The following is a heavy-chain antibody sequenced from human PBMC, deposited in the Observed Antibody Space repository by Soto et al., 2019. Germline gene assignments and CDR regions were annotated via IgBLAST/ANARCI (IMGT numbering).Heavy chain of an antibody. D-gene: IGHD2-15*01. CDR1: GGTFSSYT. J-gene: IGHJ5*02. CDR3: ARDIVVVVAATGAFAGSRGFDP. CDR2: IIPILGIA. Sequence: QVQLVQSGAEVKKPGSSVKVSCKASGGTFSSYTISWVRQAPGQGLEWMGRIIPILGIANYAQKFQDRVTITADKSTSTAYMELSSLRSEDTAVYYCARDIVVVVAATGAFAGSRGFDPWGQGTLVTVSS. V-gene: IGHV1-69*08.